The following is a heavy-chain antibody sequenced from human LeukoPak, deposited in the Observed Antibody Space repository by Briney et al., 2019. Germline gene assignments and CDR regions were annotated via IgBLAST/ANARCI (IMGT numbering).Heavy chain of an antibody. Sequence: ASVKVSCKASGGTFSSYAISWVRQAPGQGLEWMGRIIPILGIANYAQKFQGRVTITADKSTSTAYMELSSLRSEDTAVYYCASYVLRFLEWSSGFDYWGQGTLVTVSS. CDR2: IIPILGIA. CDR3: ASYVLRFLEWSSGFDY. CDR1: GGTFSSYA. J-gene: IGHJ4*02. D-gene: IGHD3-3*01. V-gene: IGHV1-69*04.